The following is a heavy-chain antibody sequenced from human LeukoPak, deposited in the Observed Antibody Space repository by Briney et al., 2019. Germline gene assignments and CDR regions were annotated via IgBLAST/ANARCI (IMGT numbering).Heavy chain of an antibody. Sequence: SETLSLTCAVYGGSFSGYYWSWIRQPPGKGLEWIGYIYYSGNTNYNPSLKSRVTISVDTSKNQFSLKLSSVTAADTAVYYCARVRRGYGDYVSSFDYWGQGTLVTVSS. CDR1: GGSFSGYY. V-gene: IGHV4-59*01. CDR2: IYYSGNT. CDR3: ARVRRGYGDYVSSFDY. D-gene: IGHD4-17*01. J-gene: IGHJ4*02.